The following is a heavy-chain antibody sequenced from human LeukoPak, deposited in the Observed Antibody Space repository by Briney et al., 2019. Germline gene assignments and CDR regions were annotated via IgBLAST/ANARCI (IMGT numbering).Heavy chain of an antibody. CDR3: ARTYSSSIYYYYGMDV. D-gene: IGHD6-6*01. V-gene: IGHV3-21*01. J-gene: IGHJ6*02. CDR1: GFTFSSYS. CDR2: ISSSSSYI. Sequence: GGSLRLSCAASGFTFSSYSMNWVRQAPGKGLEWVSSISSSSSYIYYADSVKGRFTISRDNAKNSLYLQTNSLRAEDTAVYYCARTYSSSIYYYYGMDVWGQGTTVTVSS.